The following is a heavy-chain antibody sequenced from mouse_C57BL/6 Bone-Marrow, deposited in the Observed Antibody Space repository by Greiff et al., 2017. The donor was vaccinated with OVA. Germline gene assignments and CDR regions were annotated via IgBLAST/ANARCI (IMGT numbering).Heavy chain of an antibody. J-gene: IGHJ2*01. V-gene: IGHV1-80*01. Sequence: QVQLQQSGAELVKPGASVKISCKASGYAFSSYWMNWVKQRPGKGLEWIGQIYPGDGDTNYNGKFKGKATLTADKSSSTASMQLSSRASEDSAFYCCAREVYYGRCYFDYWGQGTTLTVSS. CDR2: IYPGDGDT. D-gene: IGHD1-1*01. CDR1: GYAFSSYW. CDR3: AREVYYGRCYFDY.